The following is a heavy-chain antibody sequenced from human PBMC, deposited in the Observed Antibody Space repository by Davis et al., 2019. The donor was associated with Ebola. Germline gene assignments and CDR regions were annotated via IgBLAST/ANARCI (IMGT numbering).Heavy chain of an antibody. V-gene: IGHV3-15*07. CDR3: ATGGPGYSSGWYSYTYLYGMDV. D-gene: IGHD6-19*01. J-gene: IGHJ6*02. CDR1: GFTFSNAW. Sequence: PGGSLRLSCAASGFTFSNAWMNWVRQAPGKGLEWVGHIKTKTDGWTTDYAAPVKGRFTISRNDSNNTLSLQMNSLKTEDTAVYYCATGGPGYSSGWYSYTYLYGMDVWGQGTTVTVSS. CDR2: IKTKTDGWTT.